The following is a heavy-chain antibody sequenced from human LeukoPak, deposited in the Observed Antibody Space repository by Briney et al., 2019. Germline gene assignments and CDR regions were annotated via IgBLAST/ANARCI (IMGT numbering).Heavy chain of an antibody. Sequence: SETLSLTCTVSSGSVSSGSYYWSWIRQPPGKGLERIGHFYYSGSTNYNPSLKSRVTISVDTSKNQFSLKLSSVTAADTAVYYCVRGYGSSLFDYWGQGTLVTVSS. CDR3: VRGYGSSLFDY. CDR1: SGSVSSGSYY. CDR2: FYYSGST. J-gene: IGHJ4*02. V-gene: IGHV4-61*01. D-gene: IGHD6-6*01.